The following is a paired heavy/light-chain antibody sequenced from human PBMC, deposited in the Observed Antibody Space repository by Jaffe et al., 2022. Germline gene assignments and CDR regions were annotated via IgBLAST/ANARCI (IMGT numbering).Light chain of an antibody. CDR2: AAS. CDR3: QQYNKWPHVT. J-gene: IGKJ4*01. Sequence: EVVMTQYPATLSVSPGERATLSCRASESVRSNVAWYHQRPGQAPRLLIYAASTRATGVPDRFSGSESGTEFTLTISSLQSEDCGTYYCQQYNKWPHVTFGGGTQVEIK. CDR1: ESVRSN. V-gene: IGKV3-15*01.
Heavy chain of an antibody. CDR2: ISRGSSYI. D-gene: IGHD6-19*01. J-gene: IGHJ5*01. V-gene: IGHV3-21*02. CDR3: ARDLWGSGWFDS. Sequence: QLIESGGGLVQPGGSLRLSCEASGFTFSSHSMNWVRQVPGKGLEWVSGISRGSSYIYYADAITGRFTVSRDNAKNSLYLEMKSLREEDTAVYYCARDLWGSGWFDSWGLGTQVTVSS. CDR1: GFTFSSHS.